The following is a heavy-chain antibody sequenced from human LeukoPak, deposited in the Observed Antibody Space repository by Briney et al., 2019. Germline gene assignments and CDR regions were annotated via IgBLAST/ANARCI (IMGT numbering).Heavy chain of an antibody. CDR3: ARSSRGDYVDY. Sequence: ASVKVSCKASGGTFSSYAISWVRQAPGQGLEWMGRIIPILGIANYAQKFQGRVTITADKSTSTAYMELSSLRSEDTAVYYCARSSRGDYVDYWGQGTTVTVSS. V-gene: IGHV1-69*04. CDR1: GGTFSSYA. D-gene: IGHD4-17*01. J-gene: IGHJ4*03. CDR2: IIPILGIA.